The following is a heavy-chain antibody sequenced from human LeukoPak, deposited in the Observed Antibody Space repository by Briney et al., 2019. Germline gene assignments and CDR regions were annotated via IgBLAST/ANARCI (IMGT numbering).Heavy chain of an antibody. CDR2: IIPIFGTA. CDR3: ASVYQEWLVLSTYYYYMDV. Sequence: SVKVSCKASGGTFSSYAISWVRQAPGQGLEWMGGIIPIFGTANYAQKFQGRVTITADESTSTAYMELSSLRSEDTAVYYCASVYQEWLVLSTYYYYMDVWGKGTTVTVSS. V-gene: IGHV1-69*13. CDR1: GGTFSSYA. D-gene: IGHD6-19*01. J-gene: IGHJ6*03.